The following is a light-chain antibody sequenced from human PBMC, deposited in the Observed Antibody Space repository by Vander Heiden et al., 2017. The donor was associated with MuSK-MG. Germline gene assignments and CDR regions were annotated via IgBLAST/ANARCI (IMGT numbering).Light chain of an antibody. CDR1: QSLNSNY. CDR2: GAS. V-gene: IGKV3-20*01. Sequence: EIVLTQSPGTLSLSPGERATLSCRASQSLNSNYLAWYQQKPGQAPRVLLYGASIRATGIPDRFSGSGSGTDFTLTISRLEPEDLAVYYCQYRERFGQGTKVEIK. CDR3: QYRER. J-gene: IGKJ1*01.